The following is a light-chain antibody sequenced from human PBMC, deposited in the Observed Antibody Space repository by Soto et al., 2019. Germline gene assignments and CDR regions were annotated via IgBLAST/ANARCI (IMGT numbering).Light chain of an antibody. V-gene: IGLV2-11*01. Sequence: QSVVTQPRSVSGSPGQSVTISCTGTSSDVGGYNYVSWYQQHPGKAPKLMIYDVSKRPSGVPDRFSGSKSGNTASLTISGLQAEDAADYYCCSYAGSPYVFGTGTTVTVL. CDR3: CSYAGSPYV. J-gene: IGLJ1*01. CDR2: DVS. CDR1: SSDVGGYNY.